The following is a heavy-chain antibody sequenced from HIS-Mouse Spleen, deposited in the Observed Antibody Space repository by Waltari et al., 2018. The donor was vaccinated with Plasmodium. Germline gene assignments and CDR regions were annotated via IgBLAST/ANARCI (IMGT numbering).Heavy chain of an antibody. J-gene: IGHJ2*01. V-gene: IGHV4-39*07. D-gene: IGHD3-16*01. CDR1: GGSISSSSYY. CDR2: IYYSGST. Sequence: SGGSISSSSYYWGWIRQPPGKGLEWIGSIYYSGSTYYNPSLKSRVTISVDPSKHQFSLKLSSVTAADTAVYYCARASVGVTGDWYCDLWGRGTLVTVSS. CDR3: ARASVGVTGDWYCDL.